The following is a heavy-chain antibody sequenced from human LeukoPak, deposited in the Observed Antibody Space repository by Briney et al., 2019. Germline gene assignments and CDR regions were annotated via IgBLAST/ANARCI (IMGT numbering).Heavy chain of an antibody. J-gene: IGHJ4*02. V-gene: IGHV3-23*01. Sequence: GGSLRLSCAASGFTISSYDMCWVCQAPGKGLEWVSAISGSGGSTYYADSVKGRFTISRDNSKNTLYLQMNSLRAEDTAVYYCAKGLMRATTGSFDYWGQGTLVTVSS. CDR3: AKGLMRATTGSFDY. CDR1: GFTISSYD. D-gene: IGHD1-26*01. CDR2: ISGSGGST.